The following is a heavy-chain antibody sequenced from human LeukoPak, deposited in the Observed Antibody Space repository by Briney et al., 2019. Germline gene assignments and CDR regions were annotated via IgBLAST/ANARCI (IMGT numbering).Heavy chain of an antibody. V-gene: IGHV1-69*04. CDR2: IIPILGIA. Sequence: SVKVSCKASGGTFSSYAISWVRQAPGQGLEWMGRIIPILGIANYAQKFQGRVTITAGKSTSTAYMELSSLRSEDTAVYYCARSEMATIYDYYYGMDVWGQGTTVTVSS. CDR3: ARSEMATIYDYYYGMDV. J-gene: IGHJ6*02. CDR1: GGTFSSYA. D-gene: IGHD5-24*01.